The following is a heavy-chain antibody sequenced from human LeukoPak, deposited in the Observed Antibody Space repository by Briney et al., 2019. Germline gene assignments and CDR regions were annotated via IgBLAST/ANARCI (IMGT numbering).Heavy chain of an antibody. Sequence: GGSLRLSCAATGVTFSSYGMHWVRQAPGKGLEWVALISSDGNDKLYGDSVKGRFTISRDDSKSTLYLQMNSLRAEDTAVYYCTTKVIRGNSGDDYDDWGQGTLVTVSS. D-gene: IGHD5-12*01. V-gene: IGHV3-30*03. J-gene: IGHJ4*02. CDR2: ISSDGNDK. CDR3: TTKVIRGNSGDDYDD. CDR1: GVTFSSYG.